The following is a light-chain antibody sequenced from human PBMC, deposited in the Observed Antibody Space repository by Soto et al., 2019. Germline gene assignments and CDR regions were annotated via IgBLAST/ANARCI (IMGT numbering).Light chain of an antibody. Sequence: GDRVTITCRASQGIGVYLAWFQQKPGKVPKLLIYAASTLQSGVPSQFSGSGSGTDFTLTISSLQPEDFATYYCQKYNSAPLTFGGGTKVEIK. CDR1: QGIGVY. CDR2: AAS. V-gene: IGKV1-27*01. CDR3: QKYNSAPLT. J-gene: IGKJ4*01.